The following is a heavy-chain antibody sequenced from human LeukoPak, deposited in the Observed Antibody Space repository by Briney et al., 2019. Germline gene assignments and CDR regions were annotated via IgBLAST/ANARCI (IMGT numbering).Heavy chain of an antibody. V-gene: IGHV3-23*01. D-gene: IGHD3-10*01. J-gene: IGHJ4*02. CDR1: GFTFSSSG. Sequence: GGSLRLSCAASGFTFSSSGMHWVRQAPGKGLEWVSAISGSGGSTYYADSVKGRFTISRDNSKNTLYLQMNSLRAEDTAVYYCAKDYYGSGSNFDYWGQGTLVTVSS. CDR2: ISGSGGST. CDR3: AKDYYGSGSNFDY.